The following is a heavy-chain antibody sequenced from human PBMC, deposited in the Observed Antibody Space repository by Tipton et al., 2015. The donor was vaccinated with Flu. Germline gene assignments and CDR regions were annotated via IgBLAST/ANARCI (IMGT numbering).Heavy chain of an antibody. Sequence: LRLSCSVSGYSIGSGYYWGWIRQPPGKGLEWIGNIFHTGNTYYNPSLKSRVTISVDTSKNQFSLKLSSVTAADTAVYYCARGGFSGFESGPFDSWGQGTLVTVSS. CDR1: GYSIGSGYY. CDR3: ARGGFSGFESGPFDS. J-gene: IGHJ4*02. V-gene: IGHV4-38-2*02. CDR2: IFHTGNT. D-gene: IGHD5-12*01.